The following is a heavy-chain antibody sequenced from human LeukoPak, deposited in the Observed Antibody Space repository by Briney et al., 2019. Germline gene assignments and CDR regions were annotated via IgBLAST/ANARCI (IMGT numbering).Heavy chain of an antibody. D-gene: IGHD3-22*01. CDR3: ARMGTYYDSSGYYSDY. CDR2: ISAYNGNT. V-gene: IGHV1-18*01. CDR1: GHTFTSYG. Sequence: ASVKVSCKASGHTFTSYGISWVRQAPGQGLEWMGWISAYNGNTNYAQKLQGRVTMTTDTSTSTAYMELRSLRSDDTAVYYCARMGTYYDSSGYYSDYWGQGTLVTVSS. J-gene: IGHJ4*02.